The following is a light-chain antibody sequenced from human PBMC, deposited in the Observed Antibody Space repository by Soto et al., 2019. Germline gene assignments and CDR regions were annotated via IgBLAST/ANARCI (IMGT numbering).Light chain of an antibody. CDR1: LGVARY. Sequence: IQLTQSPSSLSASVGDRVTITCRASLGVARYLAWYQQKPGTAPKLLIYAASTLKSGVPSRSSGSGTGTDFTPTISSLQPEDSATYYCQHLNSYPRTFGHGTMV. J-gene: IGKJ1*01. V-gene: IGKV1-9*01. CDR3: QHLNSYPRT. CDR2: AAS.